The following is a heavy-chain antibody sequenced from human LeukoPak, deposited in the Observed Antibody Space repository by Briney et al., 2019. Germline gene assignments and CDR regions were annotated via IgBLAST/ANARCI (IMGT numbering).Heavy chain of an antibody. CDR3: ARKSSSWYFNWFAP. CDR2: IIPIFGAA. D-gene: IGHD6-13*01. J-gene: IGHJ5*02. Sequence: SVKVSCKASGYTFISYDISWVRQAPGQGLEWMGGIIPIFGAANYAQKFQGRVTITADESTSTAYMELSSLRSEDTAVYYCARKSSSWYFNWFAPWGQGTLVTVSS. CDR1: GYTFISYD. V-gene: IGHV1-69*13.